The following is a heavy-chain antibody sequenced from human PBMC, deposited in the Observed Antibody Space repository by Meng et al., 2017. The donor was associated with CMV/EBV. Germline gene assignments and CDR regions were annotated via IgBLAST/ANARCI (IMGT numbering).Heavy chain of an antibody. Sequence: ETLSLTCAASGFTVSSNYMSWFRQAPGKGLEWVSVIYSGGSTYYADSVKGRFTISRDNSKNTLYLQMNSLRAEDTAVYYCARIDVDTAMVPYYYGMDVWGQGTTVTVSS. CDR3: ARIDVDTAMVPYYYGMDV. CDR1: GFTVSSNY. V-gene: IGHV3-66*02. D-gene: IGHD5-18*01. J-gene: IGHJ6*02. CDR2: IYSGGST.